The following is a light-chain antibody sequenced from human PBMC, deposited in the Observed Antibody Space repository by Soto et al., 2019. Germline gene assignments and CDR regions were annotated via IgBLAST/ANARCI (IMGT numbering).Light chain of an antibody. J-gene: IGKJ1*01. CDR3: QHYGSSFAT. V-gene: IGKV3-20*01. CDR2: SAS. CDR1: QRVSRN. Sequence: EIVLTQSPGTLSLSPGERATLSCRASQRVSRNLAWYRQTPGQAPRLLIYSASTRATDTPARFSGGGSGTDFNFTISRVEPADFAVYYCQHYGSSFATFGQGTQVEV.